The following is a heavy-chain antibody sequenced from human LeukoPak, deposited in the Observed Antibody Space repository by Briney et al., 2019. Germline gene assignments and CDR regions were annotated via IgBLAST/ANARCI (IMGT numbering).Heavy chain of an antibody. CDR1: GYTFTSYG. Sequence: GASVKVSCKASGYTFTSYGISWVRQAPGQGLEGMGWIGAYNGNTNYAQKLQGRVTMTTDTSTTTAYMELGSLRSDDTAVYYCVRNGSYYGDAFDIWGHGTMVTVSS. J-gene: IGHJ3*02. CDR3: VRNGSYYGDAFDI. D-gene: IGHD3-10*01. V-gene: IGHV1-18*01. CDR2: IGAYNGNT.